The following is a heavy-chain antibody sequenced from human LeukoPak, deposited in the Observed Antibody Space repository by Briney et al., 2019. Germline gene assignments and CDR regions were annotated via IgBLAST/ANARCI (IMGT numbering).Heavy chain of an antibody. D-gene: IGHD2-2*01. V-gene: IGHV3-21*01. CDR1: GFTFSSYA. Sequence: GGSLRLSCAASGFTFSSYAMSWVRQAPGKGLEWVSSISGSSSYIYYADSVKGRFTISRDNAKNSLYLQMNSLRAEDTAVYYCARDPGVVPAARHFDYWGQGTLVTVSS. CDR3: ARDPGVVPAARHFDY. CDR2: ISGSSSYI. J-gene: IGHJ4*02.